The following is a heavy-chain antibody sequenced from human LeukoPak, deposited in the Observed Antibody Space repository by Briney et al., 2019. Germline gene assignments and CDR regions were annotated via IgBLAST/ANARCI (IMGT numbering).Heavy chain of an antibody. CDR1: GFTFSRSW. V-gene: IGHV3-7*01. CDR3: ARDRGYNSFDY. CDR2: IKEDGSQR. J-gene: IGHJ4*02. Sequence: GGSLRLSCAASGFTFSRSWMSWVRQAPGKGLEWVANIKEDGSQRNYVDSVKGRFTISRDNPMNSVFLQMISLRAEDTAVYYCARDRGYNSFDYWGQGTLVTVSS. D-gene: IGHD6-13*01.